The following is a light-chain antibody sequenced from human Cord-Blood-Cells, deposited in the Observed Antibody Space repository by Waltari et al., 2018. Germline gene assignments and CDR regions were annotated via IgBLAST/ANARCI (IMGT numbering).Light chain of an antibody. CDR3: QQYYSTPWT. CDR2: WAS. V-gene: IGKV4-1*01. CDR1: QSVLYSSNNKNY. Sequence: DIVMTQSPDSLDVSLGERATINSKSSQSVLYSSNNKNYLAWYQQKPGQPPKLLMYWASTRESGVPDGFSGGGSWTDFTLTISSLLAEDVAVYYCQQYYSTPWTFCQGTKVESK. J-gene: IGKJ1*01.